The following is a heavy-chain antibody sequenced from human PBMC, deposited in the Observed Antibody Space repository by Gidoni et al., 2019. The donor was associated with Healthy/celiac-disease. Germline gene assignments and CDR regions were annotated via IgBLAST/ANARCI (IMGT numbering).Heavy chain of an antibody. Sequence: EVQLVESGGGLVQPGGSLRLSCAAAGFPSSSYWMGWVRQAPGKGLEWVANIKQDGSEKYYVDSVKGRFTISRDNAKNSLYLQMNSLRAEDTAVYYCARGGGGYCTNGVCGHFDYWGQGTLVTVSS. CDR3: ARGGGGYCTNGVCGHFDY. J-gene: IGHJ4*02. D-gene: IGHD2-8*01. CDR2: IKQDGSEK. V-gene: IGHV3-7*01. CDR1: GFPSSSYW.